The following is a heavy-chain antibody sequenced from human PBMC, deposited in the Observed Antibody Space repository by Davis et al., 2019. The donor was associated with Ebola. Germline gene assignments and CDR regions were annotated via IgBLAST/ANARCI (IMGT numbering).Heavy chain of an antibody. CDR2: INSDGSST. Sequence: GESLKISCAASGFTFSSYWMHWVRQAPGKGLVWVSRINSDGSSTSYADSVKGRFTISRDNAKNSLYLQMNSLRAEDTAVYYCARSKGYSSGWYYYYYGMDVWGQGTTVTVSS. J-gene: IGHJ6*02. CDR3: ARSKGYSSGWYYYYYGMDV. V-gene: IGHV3-74*01. CDR1: GFTFSSYW. D-gene: IGHD6-19*01.